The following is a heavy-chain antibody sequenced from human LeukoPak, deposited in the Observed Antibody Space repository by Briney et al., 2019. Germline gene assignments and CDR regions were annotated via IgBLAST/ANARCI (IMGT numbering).Heavy chain of an antibody. V-gene: IGHV3-20*04. CDR2: INWNGGST. CDR1: GFTFDDYG. D-gene: IGHD1-26*01. J-gene: IGHJ4*02. Sequence: GGSLRLSCAASGFTFDDYGMSWVSQAPGKGLEWVSGINWNGGSTGYADSVKGRFTISRDNAKNSLYLQMNSLRAEDTALYYCARVVGATEIDYWGQGTLVTVSS. CDR3: ARVVGATEIDY.